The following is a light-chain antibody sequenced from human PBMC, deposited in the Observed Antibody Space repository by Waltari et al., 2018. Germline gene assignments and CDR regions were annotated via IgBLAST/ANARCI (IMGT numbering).Light chain of an antibody. CDR1: QRVSSL. Sequence: EILLTQSPATLSLSPGDRATLSCRASQRVSSLLAWYQHKPGQAPRLLVNDVPNRAADIPARFSGSGSGTDFTLTITSLEPEEFAVYYCQQRSSWPPTFGPGTKVDIK. J-gene: IGKJ1*01. V-gene: IGKV3-11*01. CDR3: QQRSSWPPT. CDR2: DVP.